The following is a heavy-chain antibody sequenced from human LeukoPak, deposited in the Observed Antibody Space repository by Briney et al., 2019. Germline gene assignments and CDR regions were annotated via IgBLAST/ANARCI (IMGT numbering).Heavy chain of an antibody. D-gene: IGHD3-3*01. V-gene: IGHV4-38-2*01. CDR1: GNSISSGYY. Sequence: PSETLSLTCAVSGNSISSGYYWGWIRPPPGKGLEWIGSIYHSGSTYYNPSLKSRVTISVDTSKNQFSLKLSSVTAADTAVYYCARAIFGVVINAFDIWGQGTMVTVSS. J-gene: IGHJ3*02. CDR2: IYHSGST. CDR3: ARAIFGVVINAFDI.